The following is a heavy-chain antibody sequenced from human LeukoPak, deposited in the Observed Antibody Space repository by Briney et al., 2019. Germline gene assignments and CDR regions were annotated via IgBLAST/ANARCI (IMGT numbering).Heavy chain of an antibody. D-gene: IGHD6-25*01. V-gene: IGHV1-69*13. Sequence: ASVKVSCKASGGTFISYAISWVRQAPGQGLEWMGGIIPIFGTANYAQKFQGRVTITADESTSTAYMELSSLRSEDTAVYYCARGSGPYYYYGMDVWGQGTTVTVSS. CDR3: ARGSGPYYYYGMDV. CDR2: IIPIFGTA. CDR1: GGTFISYA. J-gene: IGHJ6*02.